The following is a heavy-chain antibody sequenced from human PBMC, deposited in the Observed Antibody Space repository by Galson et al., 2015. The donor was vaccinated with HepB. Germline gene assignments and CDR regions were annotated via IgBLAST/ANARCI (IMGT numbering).Heavy chain of an antibody. J-gene: IGHJ5*02. Sequence: CAIYGDSVSGNSAAWNWIRQSPSRGLEWLGRTYYRAKWYYEYAVSVESRITINPDTSKNQFSLQLNSVTPGDAAVYYCARRIAASDTAWLDPWGPGTLVTVSS. CDR2: TYYRAKWYY. D-gene: IGHD6-13*01. CDR1: GDSVSGNSAA. CDR3: ARRIAASDTAWLDP. V-gene: IGHV6-1*01.